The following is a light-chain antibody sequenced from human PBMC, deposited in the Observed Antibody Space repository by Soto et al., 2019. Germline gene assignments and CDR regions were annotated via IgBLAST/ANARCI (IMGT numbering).Light chain of an antibody. CDR3: QQSYSSPYT. Sequence: DIQMTQSPFTLSAFVGDRVTITCRASHSISIYLSWYQQKPGKAPLLLIYAASSLQSGVPSRFSGSGSGTHFTLTISSLQPEDFATYYCQQSYSSPYTFGQGTKLEIQ. J-gene: IGKJ2*01. CDR2: AAS. CDR1: HSISIY. V-gene: IGKV1-39*01.